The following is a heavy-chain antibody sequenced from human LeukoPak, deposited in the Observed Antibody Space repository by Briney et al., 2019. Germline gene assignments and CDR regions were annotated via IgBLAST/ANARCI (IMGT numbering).Heavy chain of an antibody. J-gene: IGHJ4*02. D-gene: IGHD1-26*01. V-gene: IGHV4-4*02. CDR1: RGSIMTTNW. CDR3: TRESGAFSPFGF. Sequence: PSETLSLTCAVSRGSIMTTNWWSWVRQPPGKGLEWIGEVHLSGATNYNPSLESRVSMSIDTSKNQMSLKLTSVTAADTAIYFCTRESGAFSPFGFWGQGTLVTVSS. CDR2: VHLSGAT.